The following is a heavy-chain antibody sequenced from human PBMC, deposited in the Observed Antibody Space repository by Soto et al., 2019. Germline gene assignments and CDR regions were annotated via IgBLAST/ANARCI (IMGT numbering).Heavy chain of an antibody. CDR1: GFTFSSYS. J-gene: IGHJ3*02. CDR3: ARDRRAHDAFDI. CDR2: ISSSSSTI. V-gene: IGHV3-48*01. Sequence: PGGSLRLSCAASGFTFSSYSMNWVRQAPGKGLEWVSYISSSSSTIYYADPVKGRFTISRDNAKNSLYLQMNSLRAEDTAVYYCARDRRAHDAFDIWGQGTMVTVSS.